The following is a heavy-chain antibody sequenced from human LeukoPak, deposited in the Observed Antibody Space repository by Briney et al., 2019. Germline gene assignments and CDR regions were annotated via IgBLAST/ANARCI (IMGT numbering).Heavy chain of an antibody. V-gene: IGHV1-69*05. J-gene: IGHJ4*02. CDR1: GGTFSSYA. Sequence: VASVKVSCKASGGTFSSYAISWVRQAPGQGLEWMGRIIPIFGTANYAQKFQGRVTITTDESTSTAYMELSSLRSEDTAVYYCASQAGYCSGGGCYPDYDYWGQGTLVTVSS. D-gene: IGHD2-15*01. CDR2: IIPIFGTA. CDR3: ASQAGYCSGGGCYPDYDY.